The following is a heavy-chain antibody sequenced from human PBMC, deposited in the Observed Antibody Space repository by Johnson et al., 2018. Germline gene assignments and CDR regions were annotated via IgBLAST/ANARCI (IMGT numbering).Heavy chain of an antibody. CDR3: TTTIRSSGYYNDAFDI. Sequence: VLLVQCGGGLVKHGVSLILLCAASGFTFSNAWMSWVRQAPGKGLDWVGRVNSKTDGGTTDYAAPVNGRFHLSRDDSKNTLYLQMNSLKTEDTAVYYCTTTIRSSGYYNDAFDIWGQGTMVTVSS. CDR1: GFTFSNAW. D-gene: IGHD3-22*01. J-gene: IGHJ3*02. CDR2: VNSKTDGGTT. V-gene: IGHV3-15*01.